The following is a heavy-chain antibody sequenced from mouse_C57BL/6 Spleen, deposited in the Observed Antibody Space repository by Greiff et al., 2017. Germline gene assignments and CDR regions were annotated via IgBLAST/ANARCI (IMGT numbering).Heavy chain of an antibody. J-gene: IGHJ4*01. CDR1: GYTFTGYW. CDR3: ARRGDGYYVRYAMDY. Sequence: QVQLQQSGAELMKPGASVKLSCKATGYTFTGYWIEWVKQRPGHGLEWIGEICPGSGSTNYNEKFKGKATFTADPSSNTAYMQLSSLTTEDSAIDYGARRGDGYYVRYAMDYWGQGTSVTVSS. D-gene: IGHD2-3*01. V-gene: IGHV1-9*01. CDR2: ICPGSGST.